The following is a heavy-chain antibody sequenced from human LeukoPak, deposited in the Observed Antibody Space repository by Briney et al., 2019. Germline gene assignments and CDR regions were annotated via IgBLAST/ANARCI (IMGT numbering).Heavy chain of an antibody. CDR3: TRDPRHFDS. D-gene: IGHD6-6*01. CDR1: GFTFSDSY. J-gene: IGHJ5*01. CDR2: ISGSGHDI. Sequence: GGSLRLSCAASGFTFSDSYMTWVRQSPGKGVEWVAYISGSGHDINYSDSVKGRFTISRDNAKNSLYLQMSSLRVEDTAVYYCTRDPRHFDSCGQGTLVTVSS. V-gene: IGHV3-11*04.